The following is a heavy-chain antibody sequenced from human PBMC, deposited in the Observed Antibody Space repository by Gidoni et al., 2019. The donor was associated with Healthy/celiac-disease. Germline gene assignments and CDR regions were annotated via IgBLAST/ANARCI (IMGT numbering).Heavy chain of an antibody. CDR1: GGSFRGYY. V-gene: IGHV4-34*01. CDR2: INHSGST. CDR3: ARGFYDILTGYYRSHAFDI. D-gene: IGHD3-9*01. J-gene: IGHJ3*02. Sequence: QVQLQQWGAGLLKPSETLYLTCAVYGGSFRGYYWSWIRQPPGKGLEWIGEINHSGSTNYNPSLKSRVTISVDTSKHQFSLKLSSVPAADTAVYYCARGFYDILTGYYRSHAFDIWGQGTMVTVSS.